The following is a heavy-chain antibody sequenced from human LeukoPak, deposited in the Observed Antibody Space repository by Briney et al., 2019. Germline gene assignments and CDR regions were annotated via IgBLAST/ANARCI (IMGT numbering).Heavy chain of an antibody. CDR3: ARVGTATFDY. CDR2: IYYSGNT. J-gene: IGHJ4*02. V-gene: IGHV4-59*08. D-gene: IGHD1-26*01. Sequence: PSETLSLTCTVSGGSISSYYWSWIRQPPGKGLEWIGYIYYSGNTYYNPSLKSRVTMSMDTSKNQFSLKLSSVTAADTALYYCARVGTATFDYWGQGTLVTVSS. CDR1: GGSISSYY.